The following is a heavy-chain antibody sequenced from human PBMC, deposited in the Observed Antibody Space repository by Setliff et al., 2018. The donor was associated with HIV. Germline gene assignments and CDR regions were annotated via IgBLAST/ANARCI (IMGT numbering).Heavy chain of an antibody. Sequence: GGSLRFSCAASGFTFSSSNMNWVRQAPGKGLEWLSFISSRSTTIYYADSVKGRFTISRDNAENSLYLQMNSLRVDDTAVYYCASDFMGSDAFDIWGQGTMVTVSS. CDR1: GFTFSSSN. J-gene: IGHJ3*02. D-gene: IGHD3-10*01. CDR3: ASDFMGSDAFDI. V-gene: IGHV3-48*01. CDR2: ISSRSTTI.